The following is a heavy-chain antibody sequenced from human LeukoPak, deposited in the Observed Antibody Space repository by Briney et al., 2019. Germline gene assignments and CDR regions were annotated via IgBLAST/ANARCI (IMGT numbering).Heavy chain of an antibody. J-gene: IGHJ4*02. D-gene: IGHD3-22*01. CDR3: ARARQRYYYDSSGFFDY. CDR2: INHSGST. V-gene: IGHV4-34*01. Sequence: INHSGSTNYNPSLKSRVTISVDTSKNQFSLKLRSVTAPDTAVYYCARARQRYYYDSSGFFDYWGQGTLVTAS.